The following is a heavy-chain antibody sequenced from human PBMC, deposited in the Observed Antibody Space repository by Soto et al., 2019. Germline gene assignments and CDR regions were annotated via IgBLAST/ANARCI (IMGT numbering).Heavy chain of an antibody. CDR2: IIPMYDSA. CDR3: ATWRTYSGSYCFDY. V-gene: IGHV1-69*06. J-gene: IGHJ4*02. CDR1: RGTFKTYT. Sequence: VQSGAELKKPGSSVNVSCAASRGTFKTYTINWVRQAPGQGLEWIGQIIPMYDSANYAQRFQGRVTISADKSTNIAYMELSGLRSEDTALYYCATWRTYSGSYCFDYWGQGTLVSVSS. D-gene: IGHD1-26*01.